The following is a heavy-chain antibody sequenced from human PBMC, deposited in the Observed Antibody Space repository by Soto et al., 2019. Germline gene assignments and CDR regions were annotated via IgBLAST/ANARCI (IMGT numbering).Heavy chain of an antibody. J-gene: IGHJ6*02. CDR2: IYPGDSDT. CDR3: ATQYYYYGMDV. Sequence: GESLKISCEGSGFGYSFTTYWIGWVRQMPGKGLEWMGIIYPGDSDTRYSPSFQGQVTISADKSISTAYLQWSSLNASDTAMYYCATQYYYYGMDVWGQGTTVTVSS. V-gene: IGHV5-51*01. CDR1: GFGYSFTTYW.